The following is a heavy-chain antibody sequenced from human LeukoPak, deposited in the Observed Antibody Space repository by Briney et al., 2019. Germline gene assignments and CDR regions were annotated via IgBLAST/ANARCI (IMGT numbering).Heavy chain of an antibody. D-gene: IGHD6-13*01. CDR3: ARGQQLVRYYYGMDV. CDR1: GGSISSNY. V-gene: IGHV4-59*12. J-gene: IGHJ6*02. CDR2: IYHSGST. Sequence: SETLSLTCTVSGGSISSNYWSWIRQPPGKGLEWIGYIYHSGSTNYNPSLKSRVTISVDTSKNQFSLKLSSVTAADTAVYYCARGQQLVRYYYGMDVWGQGTTVTVSS.